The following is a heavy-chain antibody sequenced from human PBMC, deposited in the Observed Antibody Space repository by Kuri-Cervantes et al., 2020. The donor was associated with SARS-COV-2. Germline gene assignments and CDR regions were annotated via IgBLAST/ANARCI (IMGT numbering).Heavy chain of an antibody. CDR3: ARRAYGEQVDYYYMDV. D-gene: IGHD4-17*01. V-gene: IGHV5-51*01. J-gene: IGHJ6*03. Sequence: GGSLRLSCKGSGSSFTSYWIGWVRQMPGKGLEWMGIIYPGDSDTRYSPSFQGQVIISADKSISTAFLQWSSLKASDTAMYYCARRAYGEQVDYYYMDVWGKGTTVTVSS. CDR1: GSSFTSYW. CDR2: IYPGDSDT.